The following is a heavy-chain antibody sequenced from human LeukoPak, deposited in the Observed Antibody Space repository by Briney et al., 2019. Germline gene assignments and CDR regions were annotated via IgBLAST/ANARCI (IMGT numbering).Heavy chain of an antibody. CDR1: GGSISSYY. D-gene: IGHD3-10*01. J-gene: IGHJ4*02. CDR2: IYYSGST. V-gene: IGHV4-59*08. Sequence: PSETLSLTCAVSGGSISSYYWSWIRQPPGKGLEWIGYIYYSGSTNYNPSLKSRVTISVDTSKNQFSLKLSSVTAADTAVYYCATATIRLGGSGSYDYWGQGTLVTVSS. CDR3: ATATIRLGGSGSYDY.